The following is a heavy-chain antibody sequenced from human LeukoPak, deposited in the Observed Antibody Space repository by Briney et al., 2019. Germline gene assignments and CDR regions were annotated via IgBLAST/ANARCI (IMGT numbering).Heavy chain of an antibody. Sequence: GGSLRLSCAASGFTFSSYAMSWVRQAPGKGLEWVSAISGSGGSTYYADSVKGRYTISRDNSKNTLYLQMNSLRAEDTAVYYCAKIARNLVVPAAIRGSFDYWGQGTLVTVSS. CDR1: GFTFSSYA. CDR2: ISGSGGST. CDR3: AKIARNLVVPAAIRGSFDY. V-gene: IGHV3-23*01. J-gene: IGHJ4*02. D-gene: IGHD2-2*01.